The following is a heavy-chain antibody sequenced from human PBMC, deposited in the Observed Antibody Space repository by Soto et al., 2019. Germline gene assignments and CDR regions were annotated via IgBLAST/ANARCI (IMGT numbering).Heavy chain of an antibody. Sequence: QVQLVESRGGVVRPGRSLRLSCAASGFAFNRFGVHWVRQAPGKGLEWVAVIWYDESNKFYADSVKGRFSISRDNSKNTLYLQMNSLRAEDTAVYYCVRDDGVAAAGPYYYYAMDVWGQGTTVIVSS. CDR1: GFAFNRFG. V-gene: IGHV3-33*01. CDR3: VRDDGVAAAGPYYYYAMDV. D-gene: IGHD6-13*01. CDR2: IWYDESNK. J-gene: IGHJ6*02.